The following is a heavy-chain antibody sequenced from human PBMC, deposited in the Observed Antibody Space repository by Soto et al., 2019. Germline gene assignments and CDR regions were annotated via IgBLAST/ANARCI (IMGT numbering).Heavy chain of an antibody. Sequence: SVKVSCKTSGFTFSKSSVQWMRQARGQRLEWIGWVVVGSDNTRYAQNFQDRVTITRDTSASTAYMELSSLRSEDTAVYYCARAVAVAADFDYWGQGTLVTVSS. CDR3: ARAVAVAADFDY. V-gene: IGHV1-58*01. CDR1: GFTFSKSS. J-gene: IGHJ4*02. D-gene: IGHD6-19*01. CDR2: VVVGSDNT.